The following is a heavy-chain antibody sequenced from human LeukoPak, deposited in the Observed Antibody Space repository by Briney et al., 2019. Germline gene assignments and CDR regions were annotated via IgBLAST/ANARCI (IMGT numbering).Heavy chain of an antibody. CDR3: ARADIVVVPAAMPGHYYYGMDV. CDR1: GFTFSSYW. CDR2: IKQDGSEK. Sequence: GGSLRLSCAASGFTFSSYWMSWVRQAPGKGLEWVANIKQDGSEKYYVDSVKGRFTISRDNAKNSLYLQMNSLRAEDTAVYYCARADIVVVPAAMPGHYYYGMDVWGQGTTVTVSS. J-gene: IGHJ6*02. V-gene: IGHV3-7*01. D-gene: IGHD2-2*01.